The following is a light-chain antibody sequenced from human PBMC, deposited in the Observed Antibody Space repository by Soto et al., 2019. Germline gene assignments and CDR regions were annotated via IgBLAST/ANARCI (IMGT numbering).Light chain of an antibody. CDR1: QSLLYIDGYNY. Sequence: DIVMTQSPVSLAVTPGEPASISCTSSQSLLYIDGYNYLDWYLQKPGQPPQLLIYSASNRASGVSDMFSGSGSGTDFTLKISRVESEDVWVYFCMQARQTPFTFGPGTKVDIK. CDR2: SAS. V-gene: IGKV2-28*01. CDR3: MQARQTPFT. J-gene: IGKJ3*01.